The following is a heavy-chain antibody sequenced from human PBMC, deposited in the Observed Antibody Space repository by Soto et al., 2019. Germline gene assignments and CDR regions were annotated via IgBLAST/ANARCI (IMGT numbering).Heavy chain of an antibody. Sequence: GESLKISCKGSGYSFTNYWINWVRQMPGKGLEWMGKIDPSDSYTNYSPSFQGHVTISVDKSISTAYLQWSSLEASDTAMYYCARATVVRGIITYPDYWGQGSLVTVSS. V-gene: IGHV5-10-1*01. CDR2: IDPSDSYT. D-gene: IGHD3-10*01. J-gene: IGHJ4*02. CDR3: ARATVVRGIITYPDY. CDR1: GYSFTNYW.